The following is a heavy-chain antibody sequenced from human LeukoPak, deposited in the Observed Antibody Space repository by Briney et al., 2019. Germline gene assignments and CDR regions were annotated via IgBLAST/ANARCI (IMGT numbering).Heavy chain of an antibody. CDR2: INPNSGGT. D-gene: IGHD4-17*01. Sequence: ASVKVSCKASGYTFTGYYMHWVRQAPGQGLEWMGWINPNSGGTNYAQKFQGRVTMTRDTSISTAYMELSRLGSDDTAVYYCARVRRYYGAGWFDPWGQGTLVTVSS. CDR1: GYTFTGYY. V-gene: IGHV1-2*02. CDR3: ARVRRYYGAGWFDP. J-gene: IGHJ5*02.